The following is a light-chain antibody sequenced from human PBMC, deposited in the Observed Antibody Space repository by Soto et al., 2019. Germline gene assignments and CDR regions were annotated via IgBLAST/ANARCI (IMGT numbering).Light chain of an antibody. CDR1: QSVSSF. J-gene: IGKJ3*01. CDR3: QLRSNWPTSFT. V-gene: IGKV3-11*01. CDR2: DAS. Sequence: EIVLTQSPATLSLSPGERATLSCRASQSVSSFLAWYQQKPGQAPRLLIYDASNRATGIPARFSGIGSGTDFNLTTSSLEPEDFAVYYCQLRSNWPTSFTFGPGTKVDF.